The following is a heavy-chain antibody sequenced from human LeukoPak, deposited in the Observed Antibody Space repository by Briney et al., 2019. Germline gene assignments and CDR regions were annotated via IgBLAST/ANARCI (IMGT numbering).Heavy chain of an antibody. V-gene: IGHV4-31*03. Sequence: SETLSLTCTVSGASTTATTHYWSWLRQHPGKGPEWIAYIYYDAGAYYNPSLASRVTISLDSSANQFSLRLSSVTAADTAVYYCARDYPYLSGNSASLLDYWGQGTLVTVSS. CDR3: ARDYPYLSGNSASLLDY. J-gene: IGHJ4*02. D-gene: IGHD4-23*01. CDR1: GASTTATTHY. CDR2: IYYDAGA.